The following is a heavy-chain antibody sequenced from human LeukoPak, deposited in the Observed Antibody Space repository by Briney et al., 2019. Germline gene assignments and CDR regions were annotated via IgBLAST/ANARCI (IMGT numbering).Heavy chain of an antibody. J-gene: IGHJ5*02. CDR1: GFTFSSYA. CDR3: AKGYSSSWYGFSRWFDP. CDR2: ISGSGGST. D-gene: IGHD6-13*01. Sequence: GGSLRLSCAASGFTFSSYAMSWVRQAPGKGLEWVSAISGSGGSTYYEDSVKGRFTISRDNSKNTLYLQMNSLRAEDTAVYYCAKGYSSSWYGFSRWFDPWGQGTLVTVSS. V-gene: IGHV3-23*01.